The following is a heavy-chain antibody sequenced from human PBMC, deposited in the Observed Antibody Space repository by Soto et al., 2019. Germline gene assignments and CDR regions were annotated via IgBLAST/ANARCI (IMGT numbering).Heavy chain of an antibody. CDR3: AKRRTPSSGYPS. Sequence: GGSLRLSCAASGFTFSSYAMSWVRQAPGEGLEWVSAISGSGGSTYYADSVKGRFTISRDNSKNTLYLQMNSLRAEDTAVYYCAKRRTPSSGYPSWGQGTLVTVSS. J-gene: IGHJ4*02. V-gene: IGHV3-23*01. CDR2: ISGSGGST. CDR1: GFTFSSYA. D-gene: IGHD3-22*01.